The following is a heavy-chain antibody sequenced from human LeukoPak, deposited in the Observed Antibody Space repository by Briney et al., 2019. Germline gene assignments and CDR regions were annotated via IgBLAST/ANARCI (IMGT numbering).Heavy chain of an antibody. CDR3: ARDTSVGPEGLSWFDP. V-gene: IGHV4-39*07. CDR1: GGSTSSSSYY. Sequence: SETLSLTCTVSGGSTSSSSYYWGWIRQPPGKGLEWIGSIYYSGSTYYNPSLKSRVTISVDTSKNQFSLKLSSVTAADTAVYYCARDTSVGPEGLSWFDPWGQGTLVTVSS. D-gene: IGHD1-14*01. J-gene: IGHJ5*02. CDR2: IYYSGST.